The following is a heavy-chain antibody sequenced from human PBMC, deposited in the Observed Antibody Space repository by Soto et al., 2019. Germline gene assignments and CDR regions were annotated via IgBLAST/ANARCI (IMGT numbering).Heavy chain of an antibody. CDR1: GFTFSSYW. Sequence: PGGSLRLSCAASGFTFSSYWMSWVRQAPGKGLEWVANIKQDGSEKYYVDSVKGRFTISRDNAKNSLYLQMNSLRAEDTAVYYCARAYITIFGVVIDDAFDIWGQGTMVTVSS. J-gene: IGHJ3*02. D-gene: IGHD3-3*01. V-gene: IGHV3-7*01. CDR3: ARAYITIFGVVIDDAFDI. CDR2: IKQDGSEK.